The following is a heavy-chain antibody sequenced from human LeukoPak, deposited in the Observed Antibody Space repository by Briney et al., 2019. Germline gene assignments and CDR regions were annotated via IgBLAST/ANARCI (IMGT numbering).Heavy chain of an antibody. CDR2: IWYDGSNK. CDR1: GFTFSSYG. CDR3: ARQHFDWVLLYAFDI. Sequence: GRSLRLSCAASGFTFSSYGMHWVRQAPGKGLEWVAVIWYDGSNKYYADSVKGRFTISGDNSKNTLYLQMNSLRAEDTAVYYCARQHFDWVLLYAFDIWGQGTMVTVSS. D-gene: IGHD3-9*01. J-gene: IGHJ3*02. V-gene: IGHV3-33*01.